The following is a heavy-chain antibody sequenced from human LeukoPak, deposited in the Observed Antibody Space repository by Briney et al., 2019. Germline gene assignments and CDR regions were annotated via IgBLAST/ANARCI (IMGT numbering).Heavy chain of an antibody. V-gene: IGHV4-59*01. CDR1: GGSISSYY. J-gene: IGHJ4*02. CDR2: IYYSGST. D-gene: IGHD4-23*01. CDR3: ARVTTVVTLDY. Sequence: SEALSLTCTVSGGSISSYYWSWIRQPPGKGLEWIGYIYYSGSTNYNPSLKSRVTISVDTSKNQFSLKLSSVTAADTAVYYCARVTTVVTLDYWGQGTLVTVSS.